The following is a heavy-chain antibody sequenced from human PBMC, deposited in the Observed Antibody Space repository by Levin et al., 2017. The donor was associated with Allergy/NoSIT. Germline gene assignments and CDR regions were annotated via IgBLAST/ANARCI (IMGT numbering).Heavy chain of an antibody. CDR2: VSPTSGGT. V-gene: IGHV1-2*02. CDR3: ARPCSECGFGAFDI. Sequence: ASVKVSCKASGYTFTDYYIHWVRQVPGQGLEWMGWVSPTSGGTYYAQKFQGRVTMTRDTSINTAYMELRRLRYDDTAIYFCARPCSECGFGAFDIWGQGTTVTVSS. D-gene: IGHD3-3*01. J-gene: IGHJ3*02. CDR1: GYTFTDYY.